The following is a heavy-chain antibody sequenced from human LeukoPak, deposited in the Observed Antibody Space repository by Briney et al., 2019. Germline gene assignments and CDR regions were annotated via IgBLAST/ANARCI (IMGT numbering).Heavy chain of an antibody. J-gene: IGHJ6*03. D-gene: IGHD4-17*01. CDR2: IKPDGSEK. Sequence: GGSLRLSCAASGFTFSSYWMTWVRQAPGKGLEWVAHIKPDGSEKYYVDSVKGRFTISRDNAKNSLYVQMNSLRAEDTAVYYCAKDLTLYGDYYYYYMDVWGKGTTVTISS. V-gene: IGHV3-7*01. CDR3: AKDLTLYGDYYYYYMDV. CDR1: GFTFSSYW.